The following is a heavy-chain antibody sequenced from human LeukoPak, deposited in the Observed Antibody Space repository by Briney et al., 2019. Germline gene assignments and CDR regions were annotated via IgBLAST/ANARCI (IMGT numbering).Heavy chain of an antibody. Sequence: GASVKVSCKASGYTFIYYGISWVRQAPGQGLEGMGWINAYNGDTYYAQNLQGRVTMTTDTSTSTAYMELRNLRSDDTAAYYCARWGLVAPGTYYYYYMDIWGKGATVTVSS. V-gene: IGHV1-18*01. CDR1: GYTFIYYG. CDR3: ARWGLVAPGTYYYYYMDI. CDR2: INAYNGDT. J-gene: IGHJ6*03. D-gene: IGHD2-2*01.